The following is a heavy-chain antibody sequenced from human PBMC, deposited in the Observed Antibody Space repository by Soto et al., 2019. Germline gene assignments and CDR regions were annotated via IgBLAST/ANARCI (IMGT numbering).Heavy chain of an antibody. D-gene: IGHD5-12*01. CDR1: GFTFSSYS. CDR2: ISSSSSYI. Sequence: GGSLRLSCAASGFTFSSYSMNWVRQAPGKGLEWVSSISSSSSYIYYADSVKGRFTISRDNAKNSLYLQMNSLRAEDTAGYYCARTSLRFRGPYYFDYWGQGTLVTVSS. CDR3: ARTSLRFRGPYYFDY. V-gene: IGHV3-21*01. J-gene: IGHJ4*02.